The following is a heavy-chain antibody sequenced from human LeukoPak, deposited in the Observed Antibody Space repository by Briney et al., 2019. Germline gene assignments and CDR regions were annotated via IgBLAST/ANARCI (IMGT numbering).Heavy chain of an antibody. V-gene: IGHV3-21*01. CDR2: ISSSSSYI. Sequence: GGSLRLSCAASGFTFSSCSMNWVRQAPGKGLEWVSSISSSSSYIYYADSVKGRFTISRDNAKNSLYLQMNSLRAEDTAVYYCARAAAAGTYGVDYWGQGTLVTVSS. D-gene: IGHD6-13*01. CDR3: ARAAAAGTYGVDY. CDR1: GFTFSSCS. J-gene: IGHJ4*02.